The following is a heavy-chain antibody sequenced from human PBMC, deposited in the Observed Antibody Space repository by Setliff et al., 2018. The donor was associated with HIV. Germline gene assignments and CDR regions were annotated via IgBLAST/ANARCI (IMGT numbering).Heavy chain of an antibody. J-gene: IGHJ4*02. V-gene: IGHV1-8*03. D-gene: IGHD3-22*01. Sequence: GASVKVSCKTSGYTFTSYDINWVRQATGQGLEWMDWMNPNSGNRGYAQKFQGRVTISRNTSISTAYMELSGLRSGDTAVYYCARGRGRYYDSRSYLDYWGQGTQVTVSS. CDR3: ARGRGRYYDSRSYLDY. CDR1: GYTFTSYD. CDR2: MNPNSGNR.